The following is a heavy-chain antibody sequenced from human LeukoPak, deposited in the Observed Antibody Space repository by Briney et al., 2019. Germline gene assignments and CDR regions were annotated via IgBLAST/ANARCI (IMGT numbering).Heavy chain of an antibody. CDR3: ARDAEGGYSYGAFDY. Sequence: PGRSLRLSCAASGFTFSSYAMHWLRQAPGKGLKWVAVISYDGSNKYYADSVKGRFTISRDNSKNTLYLQMNRLRAEDTAVYYCARDAEGGYSYGAFDYWGQGTLVTVSS. CDR2: ISYDGSNK. CDR1: GFTFSSYA. J-gene: IGHJ4*02. D-gene: IGHD5-18*01. V-gene: IGHV3-30-3*01.